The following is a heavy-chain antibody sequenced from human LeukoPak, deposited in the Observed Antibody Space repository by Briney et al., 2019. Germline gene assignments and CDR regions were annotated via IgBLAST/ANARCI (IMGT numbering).Heavy chain of an antibody. CDR1: GLTFSSHS. CDR3: ARVHIAVAGYVLDY. CDR2: ISSSSSYI. J-gene: IGHJ4*02. Sequence: GGSLRLSCAASGLTFSSHSMNWVRQAPGKGLEWVSSISSSSSYIYYADSVKGRFTISRDNAKNSLYLQMNSLRAEDTAVYYCARVHIAVAGYVLDYWGQGTLVTVSS. V-gene: IGHV3-21*01. D-gene: IGHD6-19*01.